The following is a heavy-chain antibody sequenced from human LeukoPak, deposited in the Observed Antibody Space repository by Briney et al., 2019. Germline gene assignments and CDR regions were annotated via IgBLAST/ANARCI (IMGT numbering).Heavy chain of an antibody. D-gene: IGHD1-1*01. J-gene: IGHJ5*02. CDR3: AREGTAGTNLNWFDP. Sequence: PSEALSLTCTVSGGSISSYYWSWIRQPPGKGLEWIGYISYSGSTNFNPSLKSRVTISVDTSKNQFSLKLSSVTAADTAVYYCAREGTAGTNLNWFDPWGQGTLVTVSS. CDR2: ISYSGST. V-gene: IGHV4-59*01. CDR1: GGSISSYY.